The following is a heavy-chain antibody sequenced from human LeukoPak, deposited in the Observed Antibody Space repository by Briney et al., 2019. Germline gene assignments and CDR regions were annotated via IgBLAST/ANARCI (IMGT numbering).Heavy chain of an antibody. J-gene: IGHJ4*02. V-gene: IGHV3-33*01. D-gene: IGHD5-18*01. Sequence: GGSLRLSCAASGFTFSNYGMHWVRQAPGKGLEWVTLIWSDGSNKYYVDSVKGRFTISRDNSENTLYLQMNSLRAEDTAVYYCARDRGYTFGHPFDYWGQGTLVTVSS. CDR2: IWSDGSNK. CDR3: ARDRGYTFGHPFDY. CDR1: GFTFSNYG.